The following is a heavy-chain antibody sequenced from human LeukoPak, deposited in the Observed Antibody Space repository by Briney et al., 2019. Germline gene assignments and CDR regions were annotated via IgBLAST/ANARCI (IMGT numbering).Heavy chain of an antibody. CDR1: GDTFTGYY. CDR3: ARGYSSSSPQRYFQH. J-gene: IGHJ1*01. V-gene: IGHV1-2*06. CDR2: INPNSGDT. D-gene: IGHD6-6*01. Sequence: ASVKVSCKASGDTFTGYYMHWARQAPGQGLEWMGRINPNSGDTNYAQKFQGRVTMTRDTSISTAYMELSRLRSDDTAVYYCARGYSSSSPQRYFQHWGQGTLVTVSS.